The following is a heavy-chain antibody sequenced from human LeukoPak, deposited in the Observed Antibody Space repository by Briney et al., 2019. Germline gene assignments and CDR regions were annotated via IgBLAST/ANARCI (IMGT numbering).Heavy chain of an antibody. CDR2: IYDSGST. Sequence: SETLSLTCTVSGGSISSYFCSWIRQPPGKGLEWIGYIYDSGSTKYNPSLKSRVIISVDTSKNQFSLKLSSVTAADTAVYYCARGSYYYMDVWGKGTTVTVSS. J-gene: IGHJ6*03. CDR3: ARGSYYYMDV. V-gene: IGHV4-59*01. CDR1: GGSISSYF.